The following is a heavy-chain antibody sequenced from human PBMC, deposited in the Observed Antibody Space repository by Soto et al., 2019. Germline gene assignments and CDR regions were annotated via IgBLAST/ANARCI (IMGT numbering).Heavy chain of an antibody. D-gene: IGHD3-22*01. CDR1: GGSLSNNY. Sequence: SETLSLTCTVSGGSLSNNYWSWIRQPTGKGLEWIGRIYTGGSINYNPSLKSRVTMSVDTSKQQFSLKLTSVTAADTAVYYCARDLDSSGFSPDWFDPWGQGALVTVSS. J-gene: IGHJ5*02. V-gene: IGHV4-4*07. CDR2: IYTGGSI. CDR3: ARDLDSSGFSPDWFDP.